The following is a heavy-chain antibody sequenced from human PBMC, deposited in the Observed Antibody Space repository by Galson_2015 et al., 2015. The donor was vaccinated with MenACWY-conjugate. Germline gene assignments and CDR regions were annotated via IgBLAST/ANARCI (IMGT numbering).Heavy chain of an antibody. CDR2: ISPGDSNT. J-gene: IGHJ6*02. CDR3: ARHPPGGRGMDV. CDR1: GYSFSTYW. Sequence: QSGAEVKKPGESLTISCKGSGYSFSTYWIAWVRQLPGKGLEWMGLISPGDSNTRYSPAFHGQVTISADKSISTAYLQLHSLQASDTAMYYCARHPPGGRGMDVRGQGTTVTVSS. V-gene: IGHV5-51*01. D-gene: IGHD1-26*01.